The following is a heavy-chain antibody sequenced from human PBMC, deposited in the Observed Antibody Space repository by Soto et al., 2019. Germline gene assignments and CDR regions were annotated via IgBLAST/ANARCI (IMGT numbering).Heavy chain of an antibody. Sequence: QVQLQESGPGLVKPSQTLSLTCTVSGGSISSGGYYWSWIRQHPGKGLEWIGYIYYSGSTYYNPSLKSRVTISVDTSQNQFSLKLSSVTAADTAVYYCARAHRLLQSEGLYYFDYWGQGTLVTVSS. CDR2: IYYSGST. D-gene: IGHD2-21*01. J-gene: IGHJ4*02. CDR1: GGSISSGGYY. CDR3: ARAHRLLQSEGLYYFDY. V-gene: IGHV4-31*03.